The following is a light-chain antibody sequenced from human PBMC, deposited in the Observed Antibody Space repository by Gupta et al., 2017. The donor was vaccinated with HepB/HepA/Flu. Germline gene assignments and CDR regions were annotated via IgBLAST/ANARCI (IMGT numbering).Light chain of an antibody. J-gene: IGLJ1*01. CDR1: SSNVGRDN. V-gene: IGLV1-47*02. CDR2: NDY. Sequence: QSVLTQPPPASGTPGQRLPIPCSGSSSNVGRDNVYWYQQLPGTAPKLLIYNDYQRPPGVPDRFSGYKSGTSASLAISGLRSEDEADYYCAAWDNSLSAYVFGTGTWVTVL. CDR3: AAWDNSLSAYV.